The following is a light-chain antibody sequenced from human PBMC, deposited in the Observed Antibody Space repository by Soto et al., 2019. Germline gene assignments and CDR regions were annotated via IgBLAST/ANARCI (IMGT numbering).Light chain of an antibody. Sequence: VLTQPPSASGTPGQRVTISCSGSSSNIGSNYVYWYQQLPGTAPKLLIYRNNQRPSGVPDRFSGSKSGTSASLAISVLRSEDEADYYCAAWDDSLSVVFGGGTKLTVL. CDR3: AAWDDSLSVV. CDR1: SSNIGSNY. V-gene: IGLV1-47*01. CDR2: RNN. J-gene: IGLJ2*01.